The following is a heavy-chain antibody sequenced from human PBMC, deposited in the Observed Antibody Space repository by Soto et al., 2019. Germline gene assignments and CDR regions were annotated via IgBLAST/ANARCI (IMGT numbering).Heavy chain of an antibody. Sequence: QVQLQESGPGLVKPSDTLSLTCAVSGYSISSSNWWGWIRQPPGRGLEWIGYIYYSGSTYYNPSLKRRVTMSVDPSKNQFYLTLTSVTAVDTAVYYCAKRKAASGTSYAFDIWGQGTMVTVSS. D-gene: IGHD6-13*01. CDR3: AKRKAASGTSYAFDI. CDR1: GYSISSSNW. CDR2: IYYSGST. V-gene: IGHV4-28*01. J-gene: IGHJ3*02.